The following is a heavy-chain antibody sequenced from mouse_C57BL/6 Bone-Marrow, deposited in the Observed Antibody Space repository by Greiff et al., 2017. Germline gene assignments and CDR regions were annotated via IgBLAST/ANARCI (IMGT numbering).Heavy chain of an antibody. D-gene: IGHD1-1*01. CDR3: ARGYYGSSLHWYYAMDY. CDR1: GYTFTSYW. V-gene: IGHV1-52*01. J-gene: IGHJ4*01. CDR2: IDPSDSET. Sequence: QVQLQQPGAELVRPGSSVKLSCKASGYTFTSYWMHWVKQRPIQGLEWIGNIDPSDSETHYNQKFKDKATLTVDKSSSTAYMQLSSLTSEYSAVYYCARGYYGSSLHWYYAMDYWGQGTSVTVSS.